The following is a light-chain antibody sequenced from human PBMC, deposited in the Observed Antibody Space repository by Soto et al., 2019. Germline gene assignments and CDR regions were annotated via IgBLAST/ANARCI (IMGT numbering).Light chain of an antibody. V-gene: IGKV3-11*01. Sequence: EIVLTQSPDTLSLSPGESATLSCRASLNINTYLPWYQQKPGQVPRLLMFDASNRATGIPARFSGSGSGTDFTLTISSLEPEDFAVYYCQQRRDWPITFGGGTKVEIK. CDR2: DAS. J-gene: IGKJ4*01. CDR3: QQRRDWPIT. CDR1: LNINTY.